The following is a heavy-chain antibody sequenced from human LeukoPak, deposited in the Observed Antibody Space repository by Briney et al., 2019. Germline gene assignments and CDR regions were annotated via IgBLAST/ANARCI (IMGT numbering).Heavy chain of an antibody. CDR1: GFTFSNYA. CDR3: AKAIVGVSGLGY. CDR2: ISGSGGTT. D-gene: IGHD1-26*01. J-gene: IGHJ1*01. Sequence: GGPLRLSCATSGFTFSNYAVSWVRQAPGKGLEWVSSISGSGGTTYYADSVKGRFTISRDTSKSTLYLQMNSLRAEDTALYYCAKAIVGVSGLGYWGQGTLVPVSS. V-gene: IGHV3-23*01.